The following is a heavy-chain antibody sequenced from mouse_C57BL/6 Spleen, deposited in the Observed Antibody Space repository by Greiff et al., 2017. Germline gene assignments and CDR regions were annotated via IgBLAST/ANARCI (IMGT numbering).Heavy chain of an antibody. D-gene: IGHD1-1*01. Sequence: EVQLQQSGAELVRPGASVKLSCTASGFNIKDYYMHWVKQRPEQGLEWIGRIDPEDGDTEYAPKFQGKATMTADTSSNTAYLQLSSLTSEDTAVYYCTSNYYGSSSPWFAYWGQGTLVTVSA. J-gene: IGHJ3*01. V-gene: IGHV14-1*01. CDR1: GFNIKDYY. CDR2: IDPEDGDT. CDR3: TSNYYGSSSPWFAY.